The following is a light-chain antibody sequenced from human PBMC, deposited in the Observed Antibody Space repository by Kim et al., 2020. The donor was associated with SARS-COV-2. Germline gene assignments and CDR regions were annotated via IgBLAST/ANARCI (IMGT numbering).Light chain of an antibody. CDR2: GNS. CDR1: SSNIGAGYD. J-gene: IGLJ1*01. Sequence: QSVLTQPPSVSGAPGQRVTISCTGSSSNIGAGYDVHWYQQLPGTAPKLLIYGNSNRPSGVPDQFSGSKSGTSASLAITGLQAEDEADYYCQSYDSSLSAYVFGTGTKVTVL. V-gene: IGLV1-40*01. CDR3: QSYDSSLSAYV.